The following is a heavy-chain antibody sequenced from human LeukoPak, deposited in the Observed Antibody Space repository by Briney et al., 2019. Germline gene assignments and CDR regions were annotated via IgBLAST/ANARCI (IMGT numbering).Heavy chain of an antibody. Sequence: APVKVSCKASGYTFSVYYIHWLRQAPGQGLEWMGWVVPNSGGTNYAQKFRDRVTMTRDTSIDTAYMELSSLTYDDTAVYYCARGVLLQGRGAFDIWGQGTMVTVSS. D-gene: IGHD2-21*02. CDR2: VVPNSGGT. V-gene: IGHV1-2*02. J-gene: IGHJ3*02. CDR1: GYTFSVYY. CDR3: ARGVLLQGRGAFDI.